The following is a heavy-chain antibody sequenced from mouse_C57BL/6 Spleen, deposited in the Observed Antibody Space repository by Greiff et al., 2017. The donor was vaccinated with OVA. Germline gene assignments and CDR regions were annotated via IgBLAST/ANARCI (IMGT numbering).Heavy chain of an antibody. CDR1: GFTFSNYW. J-gene: IGHJ3*01. CDR3: TANSWLAY. D-gene: IGHD4-1*01. CDR2: IRLKSDNYAS. Sequence: EVQGVESGGGLVQPGGSMKLSCVASGFTFSNYWMNWVRQSPEKGLEWVAQIRLKSDNYASHYAESVKGRFTISRDDSKSSVYLQMDNLRAEDTGIYYCTANSWLAYWGLGTLVTVSA. V-gene: IGHV6-3*01.